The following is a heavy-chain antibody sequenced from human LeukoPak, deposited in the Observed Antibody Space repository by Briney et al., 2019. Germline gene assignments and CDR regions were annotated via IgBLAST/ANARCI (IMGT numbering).Heavy chain of an antibody. CDR3: ASGRFGESWV. V-gene: IGHV4-59*01. Sequence: SETLSLTCTVSGGSISSYYWSWIRQPPGKGLDWIGYISYPGSTNYNPSLNSRVTISIDTSKNQFSLKLSSVTAADTAAYYCASGRFGESWVWGQGTLVTVSS. CDR2: ISYPGST. D-gene: IGHD3-10*01. CDR1: GGSISSYY. J-gene: IGHJ1*01.